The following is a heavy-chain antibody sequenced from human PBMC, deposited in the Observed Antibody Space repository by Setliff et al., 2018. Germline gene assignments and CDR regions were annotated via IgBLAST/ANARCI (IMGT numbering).Heavy chain of an antibody. D-gene: IGHD3-16*01. J-gene: IGHJ4*02. V-gene: IGHV1-18*01. Sequence: WPSVKVSCKASGYTFTSYGINWVRQAPGQGLEWMGWISTSNGNTNYAQKLQGRVTMTTDTSTSTAYMELRSLRYDDTAVYYCARDGGNFDYWGQGTLVTVSS. CDR1: GYTFTSYG. CDR2: ISTSNGNT. CDR3: ARDGGNFDY.